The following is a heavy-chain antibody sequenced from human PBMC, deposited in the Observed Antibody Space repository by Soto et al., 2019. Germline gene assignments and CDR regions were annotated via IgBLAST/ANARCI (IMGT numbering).Heavy chain of an antibody. CDR3: TREQLVPLVNYYYYYGMDV. CDR1: GYTFTSYY. V-gene: IGHV1-46*01. Sequence: ASVKVSCKASGYTFTSYYMHWVRQAPGQGLEWMGIINPSGGSTSYAQKFQGRVTMTRDTSTSTVYMELSSLRSEDTAVYYCTREQLVPLVNYYYYYGMDVWGQGTTVTVSS. J-gene: IGHJ6*02. CDR2: INPSGGST. D-gene: IGHD6-13*01.